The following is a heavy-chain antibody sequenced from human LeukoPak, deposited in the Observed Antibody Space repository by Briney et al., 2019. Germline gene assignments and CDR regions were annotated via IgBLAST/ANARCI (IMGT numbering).Heavy chain of an antibody. CDR1: GHTFTSYG. CDR2: ISAYNGNT. V-gene: IGHV1-18*01. D-gene: IGHD2-2*01. J-gene: IGHJ4*02. Sequence: GASVKVSCKASGHTFTSYGISWVRQAPGQGLEWMGWISAYNGNTNYAQKLQGRVTMTTDTSTNTAYMELRSLRSDDTAVYYCARVDIVVVPTAFDYWGQGTLVTVSS. CDR3: ARVDIVVVPTAFDY.